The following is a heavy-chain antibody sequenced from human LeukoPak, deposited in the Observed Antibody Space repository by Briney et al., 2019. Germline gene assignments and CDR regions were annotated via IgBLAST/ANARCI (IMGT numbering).Heavy chain of an antibody. CDR1: GLTFSSYG. V-gene: IGHV3-30*02. Sequence: GGSLRLSCAASGLTFSSYGMHWVRQAPGKGLEWVAFIRYDGSNKYYADSVKGRFTISRDNSKNTLYLQMNSLRAEDTAVYYCAKDPGSGDGTYYYGSGGYYKLGWGQGTLVTVSS. J-gene: IGHJ4*02. D-gene: IGHD3-10*01. CDR3: AKDPGSGDGTYYYGSGGYYKLG. CDR2: IRYDGSNK.